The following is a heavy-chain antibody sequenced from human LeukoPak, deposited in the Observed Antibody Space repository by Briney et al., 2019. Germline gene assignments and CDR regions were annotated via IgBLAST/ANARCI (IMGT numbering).Heavy chain of an antibody. V-gene: IGHV4-38-2*02. J-gene: IGHJ4*02. D-gene: IGHD6-6*01. CDR1: GYSISSGYY. CDR2: IDHSGST. CDR3: ARDVGARLSGF. Sequence: SETLSLTCTVSGYSISSGYYWGWIRQPPGKGLEWTGSIDHSGSTYYNPSLQSRITISVDTSKNQFSLKLSSVTAADTAVYYCARDVGARLSGFWGQGTLVTVSS.